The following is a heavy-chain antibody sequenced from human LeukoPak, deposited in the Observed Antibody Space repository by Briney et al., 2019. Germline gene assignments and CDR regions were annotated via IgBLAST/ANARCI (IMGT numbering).Heavy chain of an antibody. CDR2: ISYDGSNK. D-gene: IGHD1-14*01. V-gene: IGHV3-30*03. CDR1: GFTFSSYG. J-gene: IGHJ6*03. CDR3: ATGSYYYYMDV. Sequence: GGSLRLSCAASGFTFSSYGMHWVRQAPGKGLEWVAVISYDGSNKYYADSVKGRFTISRDNSKNTLYLQMNSLRAEDTAVYYCATGSYYYYMDVWGKGTMVTISS.